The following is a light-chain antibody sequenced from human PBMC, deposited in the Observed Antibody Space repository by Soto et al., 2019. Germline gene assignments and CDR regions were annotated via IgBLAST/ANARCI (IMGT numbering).Light chain of an antibody. V-gene: IGKV3-20*01. CDR1: QSVDSST. CDR2: GAS. J-gene: IGKJ4*01. Sequence: EVVLTQSPGTLSLSPGERATLSCRASQSVDSSTLAWYQQKPGQAPRLLISGASKRATGTPDSFSGSGSGTDFTLTISRLEPEDFAVYYCLHFDDSLIFGGGTKVEIK. CDR3: LHFDDSLI.